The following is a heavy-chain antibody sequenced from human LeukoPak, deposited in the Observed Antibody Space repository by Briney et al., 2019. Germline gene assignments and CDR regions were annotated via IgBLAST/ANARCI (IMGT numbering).Heavy chain of an antibody. CDR3: ARFGGSREDAFDV. V-gene: IGHV3-21*01. D-gene: IGHD1-26*01. CDR2: ISSSSNYI. CDR1: GFTFSDYA. Sequence: GGSLRLSCAASGFTFSDYAMSWVRQAPGKGLEWVSFISSSSNYIYYADLVKGRFTISRDNPKNSLYLQMNSLRAEDTAVYYCARFGGSREDAFDVWGQGTMVTVSS. J-gene: IGHJ3*01.